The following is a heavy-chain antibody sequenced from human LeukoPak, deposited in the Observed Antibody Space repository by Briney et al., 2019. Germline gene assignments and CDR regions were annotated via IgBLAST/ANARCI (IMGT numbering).Heavy chain of an antibody. J-gene: IGHJ5*02. D-gene: IGHD1-26*01. CDR2: IYYSGST. Sequence: PSETLSLTCTVSGGSISSSSYYWGWIRQPPGKGLEWIGYIYYSGSTNYNPSLKSRVTISVDTSKNQFSLKLSSVTAADTAVYYCARDSSLGWFDPWGQGTLVTVSS. CDR1: GGSISSSSYY. V-gene: IGHV4-61*01. CDR3: ARDSSLGWFDP.